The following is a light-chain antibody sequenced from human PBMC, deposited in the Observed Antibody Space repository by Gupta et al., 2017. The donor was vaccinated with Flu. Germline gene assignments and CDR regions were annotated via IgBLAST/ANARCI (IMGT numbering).Light chain of an antibody. CDR1: SSDVGGYHY. CDR2: DVN. J-gene: IGLJ2*01. Sequence: QSALTQPRSASGSPGQSVTISCTGTSSDVGGYHYVSWYQQHPGKAPKLIIDDVNKWPSGVTRRFSGSKSGNAASLTISGLQAEDEADYFCCSYAGSYTFVFGGGTKLTVL. V-gene: IGLV2-11*01. CDR3: CSYAGSYTFV.